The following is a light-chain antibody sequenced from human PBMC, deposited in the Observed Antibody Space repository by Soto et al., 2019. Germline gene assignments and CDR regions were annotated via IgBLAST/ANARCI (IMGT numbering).Light chain of an antibody. CDR3: HQYGSSPLT. CDR1: QSVSNNY. J-gene: IGKJ4*01. Sequence: EIVMTQSPASLSVSPRETATLSFRASQSVSNNYLAWYQQKPGQAPRLLIYGASTRASGIPDRFSGGGSGTDFTLTISRLEPEDFAVYYCHQYGSSPLTFGGGTKVDI. CDR2: GAS. V-gene: IGKV3-20*01.